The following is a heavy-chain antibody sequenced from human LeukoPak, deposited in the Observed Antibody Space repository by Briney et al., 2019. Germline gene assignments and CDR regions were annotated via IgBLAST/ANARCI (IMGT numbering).Heavy chain of an antibody. J-gene: IGHJ5*02. CDR3: ASSWFAVAGTETNWFDP. Sequence: SETLSLTCAVYGGSFSGYYWSWIRQPPGKGLEWIGEINHSGSTNYNPSLKSRVTISVDTSKNQFSLKLSSVTAADTAVYYCASSWFAVAGTETNWFDPWGQGTLVTVSS. CDR1: GGSFSGYY. V-gene: IGHV4-34*01. CDR2: INHSGST. D-gene: IGHD6-19*01.